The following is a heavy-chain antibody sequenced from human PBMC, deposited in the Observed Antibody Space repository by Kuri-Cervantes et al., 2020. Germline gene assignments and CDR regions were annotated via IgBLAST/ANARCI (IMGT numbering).Heavy chain of an antibody. D-gene: IGHD3-9*01. CDR2: MNPNSGNT. V-gene: IGHV1-8*02. Sequence: ASVKVSXKASGYTFTGYYMHWVRQAPGQGLEWMGWMNPNSGNTGYAQKFQGRVTMTRNTSISTAYMELSSLRSEDTAVYXCATDPDWGXPHDAFDIWGQGTMVTVSS. CDR3: ATDPDWGXPHDAFDI. J-gene: IGHJ3*02. CDR1: GYTFTGYY.